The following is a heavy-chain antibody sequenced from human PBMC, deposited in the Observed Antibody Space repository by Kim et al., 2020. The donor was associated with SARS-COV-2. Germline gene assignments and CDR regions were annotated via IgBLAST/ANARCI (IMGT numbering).Heavy chain of an antibody. Sequence: GVGGYTYSADSVKGRFTISRDNSKNTLYLQMNSLRAEDTAVYYCAKAWDYWGQGTLVTVSS. J-gene: IGHJ4*02. CDR2: GVGGYT. V-gene: IGHV3-23*01. CDR3: AKAWDY.